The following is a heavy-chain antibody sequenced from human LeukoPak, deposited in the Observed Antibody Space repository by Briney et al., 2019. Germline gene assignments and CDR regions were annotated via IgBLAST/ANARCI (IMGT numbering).Heavy chain of an antibody. Sequence: GGSLRLSCAASGFIVSSNHMSWVRQAPGKGLEWVSVITSGGTTYYADSVKGRFTLSRDNSKNTLSLQVNSLRAGDTAVYYCARDLAYYASGKQNYWGQGTLVTVSS. CDR1: GFIVSSNH. J-gene: IGHJ4*02. CDR2: ITSGGTT. D-gene: IGHD3-10*01. V-gene: IGHV3-66*01. CDR3: ARDLAYYASGKQNY.